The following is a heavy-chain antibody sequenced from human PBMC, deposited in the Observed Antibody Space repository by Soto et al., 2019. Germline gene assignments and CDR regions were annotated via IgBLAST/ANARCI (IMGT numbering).Heavy chain of an antibody. V-gene: IGHV4-31*03. CDR2: IYYDGNT. D-gene: IGHD1-1*01. CDR1: GGSISSGGHY. CDR3: ARDQIKIWNYYGMHV. J-gene: IGHJ6*02. Sequence: LSLTCTVCGGSISSGGHYWGWIRQHPGKGLEWVGDIYYDGNTYYSPSLKSRIAMSIDTSKNQFSLRLNAVTAADTAVYYCARDQIKIWNYYGMHVWAQGTTATVSS.